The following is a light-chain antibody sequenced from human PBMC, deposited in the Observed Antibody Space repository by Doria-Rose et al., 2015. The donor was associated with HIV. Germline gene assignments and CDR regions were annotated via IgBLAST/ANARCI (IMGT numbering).Light chain of an antibody. J-gene: IGLJ3*02. CDR2: SDK. Sequence: VVTQPPSVSGAPGQRVTISCTGTISNIGAGYDVHRYQQFPGTAPKLLIYSDKNRPSGVPDRFSGSKSGTSASLAITGLQAEDEADYYCQTYDSSLSGSLFGGGTKLTVL. CDR3: QTYDSSLSGSL. V-gene: IGLV1-40*02. CDR1: ISNIGAGYD.